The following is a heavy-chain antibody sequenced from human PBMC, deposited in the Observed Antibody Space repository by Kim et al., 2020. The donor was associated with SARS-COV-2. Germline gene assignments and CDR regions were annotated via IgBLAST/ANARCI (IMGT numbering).Heavy chain of an antibody. CDR2: INTNTGNP. J-gene: IGHJ4*02. V-gene: IGHV7-4-1*02. CDR3: ARDAPLSKYCSSTSCYVDLLDY. Sequence: ASVKVSCKASGYTFTSYAMNWVRQAPGQGLEWMGWINTNTGNPTYAQGFTGRFVFSLDTSVSTAYLQISSLKAEDTAVYYCARDAPLSKYCSSTSCYVDLLDYWGQGTLVTVSS. D-gene: IGHD2-2*01. CDR1: GYTFTSYA.